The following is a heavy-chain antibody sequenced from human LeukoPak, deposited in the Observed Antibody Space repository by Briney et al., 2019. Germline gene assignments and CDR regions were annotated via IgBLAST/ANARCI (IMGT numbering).Heavy chain of an antibody. V-gene: IGHV3-74*01. J-gene: IGHJ4*02. CDR2: ISTDGSRP. CDR3: VRDGQGSTPLDY. Sequence: GGSLRFSCAASGFSFSNYWFHWVRQAPGKGLVWVSGISTDGSRPRYADSVNGRFTISRDNAKNTLYLQMNSLRAEDTAVYFCVRDGQGSTPLDYWGQGTLVTVSS. CDR1: GFSFSNYW. D-gene: IGHD2-15*01.